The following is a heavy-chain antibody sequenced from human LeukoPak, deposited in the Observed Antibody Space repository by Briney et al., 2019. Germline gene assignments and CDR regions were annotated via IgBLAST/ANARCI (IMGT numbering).Heavy chain of an antibody. V-gene: IGHV1-69*13. Sequence: SVKVSCKASGGTFSSYAISWVRQAPGQGLEWMGGIIPIFGTANYAQKFQGRFTITADESTSTAYMELSSLRSEDTAVYYCARDSVWSGYYLGPRVNDAFDIWGQGTMVTVSS. CDR2: IIPIFGTA. J-gene: IGHJ3*02. CDR3: ARDSVWSGYYLGPRVNDAFDI. D-gene: IGHD3-3*01. CDR1: GGTFSSYA.